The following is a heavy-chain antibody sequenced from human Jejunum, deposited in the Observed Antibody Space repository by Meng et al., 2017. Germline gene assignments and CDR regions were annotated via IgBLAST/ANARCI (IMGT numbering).Heavy chain of an antibody. CDR1: GGSISSGSYY. CDR3: ARDGDTTMSRRAFDI. CDR2: INSSGST. J-gene: IGHJ3*02. D-gene: IGHD5-18*01. V-gene: IGHV4-61*02. Sequence: SETLSLTCTVSGGSISSGSYYWTWIRQPAGKGLEWIGRINSSGSTNYNPSLKSRVTISVDTSKNQFSLNLSSVTAADTAMYYCARDGDTTMSRRAFDIWGQGKRVTGSS.